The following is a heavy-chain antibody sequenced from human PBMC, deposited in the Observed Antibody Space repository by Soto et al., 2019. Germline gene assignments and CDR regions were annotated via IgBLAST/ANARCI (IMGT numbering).Heavy chain of an antibody. CDR3: AKGVPGIAVAGTHIPTYYFDY. V-gene: IGHV3-23*01. CDR1: GFTFSSYA. D-gene: IGHD6-19*01. J-gene: IGHJ4*02. Sequence: PGGSLRLSCAASGFTFSSYAMSWVRRAPGKGLEWVSAISGSGGSTYYADSVKGRFTISRDNSKNTLYLQMNSLRAEDTAVYYCAKGVPGIAVAGTHIPTYYFDYWGQGTLVTVSS. CDR2: ISGSGGST.